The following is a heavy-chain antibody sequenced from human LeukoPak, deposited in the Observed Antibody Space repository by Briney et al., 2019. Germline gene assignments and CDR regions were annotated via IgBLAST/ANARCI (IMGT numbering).Heavy chain of an antibody. CDR3: ARPGSPPSGWFDP. D-gene: IGHD6-19*01. J-gene: IGHJ5*02. CDR1: GGPISSSSYY. V-gene: IGHV4-39*01. CDR2: IYYSGST. Sequence: SETLSLTCTVSGGPISSSSYYWGWIRQPPGKGLEWIGSIYYSGSTYYNPSLKSRVTISVDTSKNQFSLKLSSVTAADTAVYYCARPGSPPSGWFDPWGQGTLVTVSS.